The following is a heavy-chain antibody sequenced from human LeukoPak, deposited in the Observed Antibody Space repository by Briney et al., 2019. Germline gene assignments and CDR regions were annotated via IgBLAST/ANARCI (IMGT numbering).Heavy chain of an antibody. CDR3: ARGPSDSRFLEWLLPRSYYFDY. Sequence: ASVTVSCKASGGTFSSYAISWLRQPPGQGLEWVGGIIPIFGTANYEQKFQGRVTITTYKSTSTAYMELSSLRSEDTAVYYCARGPSDSRFLEWLLPRSYYFDYWGQGTLVTVSS. CDR1: GGTFSSYA. V-gene: IGHV1-69*05. D-gene: IGHD3-3*01. J-gene: IGHJ4*02. CDR2: IIPIFGTA.